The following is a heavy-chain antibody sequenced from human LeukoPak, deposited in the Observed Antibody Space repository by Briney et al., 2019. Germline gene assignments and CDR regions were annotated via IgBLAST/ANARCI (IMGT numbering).Heavy chain of an antibody. Sequence: SETLSLTCAVYGGSFSGYYWSWIRQPPGKGLEWIGEINHSGSTNNNPSLKSRVTISVDTSKNQFSLKLSSVTAADTAVYYCARERRYCSSTSCYGTFYYYYGMDVWGQGTTVTVSS. D-gene: IGHD2-2*01. J-gene: IGHJ6*02. CDR1: GGSFSGYY. CDR2: INHSGST. CDR3: ARERRYCSSTSCYGTFYYYYGMDV. V-gene: IGHV4-34*01.